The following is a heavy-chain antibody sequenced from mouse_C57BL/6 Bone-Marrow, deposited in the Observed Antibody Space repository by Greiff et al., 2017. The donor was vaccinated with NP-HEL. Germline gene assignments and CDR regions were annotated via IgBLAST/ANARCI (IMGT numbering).Heavy chain of an antibody. CDR1: GYTFTSYW. V-gene: IGHV1-61*01. Sequence: QVQLQQPGAELVRPGSSVKLSCKASGYTFTSYWMDWVKQRPGQGLEWIGNIYPSDSETHYNQKFKDKATLTVDKSSSTAYMQLSSLTSEDSAVYYCARDYYGSSCVWGTGTTVTVSS. CDR2: IYPSDSET. CDR3: ARDYYGSSCV. J-gene: IGHJ1*03. D-gene: IGHD1-1*01.